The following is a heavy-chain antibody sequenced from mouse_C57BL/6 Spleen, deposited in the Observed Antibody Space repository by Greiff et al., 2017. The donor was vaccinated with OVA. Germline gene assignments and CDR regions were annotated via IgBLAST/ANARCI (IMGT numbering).Heavy chain of an antibody. CDR1: GFSLTSYG. V-gene: IGHV2-6-1*01. CDR3: ARHERDYGGFAD. D-gene: IGHD1-1*02. Sequence: VKVVESGPGLVAPSQSLSITCTVSGFSLTSYGVHWVRQPPGKGLEWLVVIWSDGSTTYNSALKSRLSISKDNSKSQVFLKMNSLQTDDTAMYYCARHERDYGGFADWGQGTLVTVSA. CDR2: IWSDGST. J-gene: IGHJ3*01.